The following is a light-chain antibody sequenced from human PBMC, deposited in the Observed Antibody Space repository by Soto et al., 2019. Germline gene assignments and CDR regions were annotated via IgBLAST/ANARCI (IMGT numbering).Light chain of an antibody. V-gene: IGKV3-20*01. CDR3: QQLFDSPIT. CDR1: QSVISTY. J-gene: IGKJ5*01. Sequence: IVLKRSPGTLALSPCEGADLSSRASQSVISTYLAWYQQKPGQAPRLLIYGASSRATGIPDRFSGSGSGTDFTLTISSLQPDDFATYYCQQLFDSPITVGQGTRLEIK. CDR2: GAS.